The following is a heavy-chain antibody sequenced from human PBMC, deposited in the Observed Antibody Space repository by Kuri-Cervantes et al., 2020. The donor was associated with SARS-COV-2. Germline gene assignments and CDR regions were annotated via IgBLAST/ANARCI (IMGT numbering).Heavy chain of an antibody. CDR1: GYTFTSYD. CDR2: MNPNSGNT. CDR3: ATVGRPKITIFGVDYYGMDV. J-gene: IGHJ6*02. V-gene: IGHV1-8*01. D-gene: IGHD3-3*01. Sequence: ASVKVSCKASGYTFTSYDINWVRQATGQGLEWMGWMNPNSGNTGYAQKFQGRVTMTRNTSISTAYMELSSLRSEDTAVYYCATVGRPKITIFGVDYYGMDVWGQGTTVTVSS.